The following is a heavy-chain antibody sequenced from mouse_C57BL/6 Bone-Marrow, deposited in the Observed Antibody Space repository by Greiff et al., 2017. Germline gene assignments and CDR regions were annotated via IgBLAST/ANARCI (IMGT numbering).Heavy chain of an antibody. Sequence: QVQLKQSGPELVKPGASVKLSCKASGYTFTCYDINWVKQRPGQGLEWIGWIYPRDGSTKYNEKFKGKATLTVDTYSSTAYMELHSLTSEDSAVYFCARDYGSSYWYFDVWGTGTTVTDSS. CDR2: IYPRDGST. CDR1: GYTFTCYD. V-gene: IGHV1-85*01. CDR3: ARDYGSSYWYFDV. J-gene: IGHJ1*03. D-gene: IGHD1-1*01.